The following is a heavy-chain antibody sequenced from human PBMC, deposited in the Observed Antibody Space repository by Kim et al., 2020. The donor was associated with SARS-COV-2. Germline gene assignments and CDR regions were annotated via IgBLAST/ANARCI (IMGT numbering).Heavy chain of an antibody. CDR1: GGSISPYY. V-gene: IGHV4-59*13. CDR3: ARSSVGSGTFQH. J-gene: IGHJ1*01. D-gene: IGHD3-3*01. Sequence: SETLSLTCTVSGGSISPYYWSWIRQPPGKGLEWIGSIYHNGVTTYSPSLESRVTMSVDTSKTQFSLKLKSVTTADAAVHFCARSSVGSGTFQHWGQGTLV. CDR2: IYHNGVT.